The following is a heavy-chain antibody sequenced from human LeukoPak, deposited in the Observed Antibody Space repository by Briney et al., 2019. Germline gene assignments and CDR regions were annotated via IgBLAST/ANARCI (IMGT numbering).Heavy chain of an antibody. Sequence: SETLSLTCTVSGGSISSYYWSWLRQPPGKGLEWIGYIYYSGSTNYNPSLKSRVTISVDTSKNQFSLKLSSVTAADTAVYYCARLRIPARYCSSTSCYELDYWGQGTLVTVSS. D-gene: IGHD2-2*01. CDR1: GGSISSYY. CDR2: IYYSGST. V-gene: IGHV4-59*08. J-gene: IGHJ4*02. CDR3: ARLRIPARYCSSTSCYELDY.